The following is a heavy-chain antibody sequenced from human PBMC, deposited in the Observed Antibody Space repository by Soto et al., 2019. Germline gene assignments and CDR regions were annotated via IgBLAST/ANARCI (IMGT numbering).Heavy chain of an antibody. Sequence: ASVKVSCKASGYTFTSYGISWVRQAHGQGLEWMGWISAYNGNTNYAQKLQGRVTMTTDTSTSTAYMELRSLRSDDTAVYYCARESLYCSSTSCYNGNYFDYWGQGTLVTVSS. V-gene: IGHV1-18*01. CDR2: ISAYNGNT. CDR3: ARESLYCSSTSCYNGNYFDY. J-gene: IGHJ4*02. CDR1: GYTFTSYG. D-gene: IGHD2-2*02.